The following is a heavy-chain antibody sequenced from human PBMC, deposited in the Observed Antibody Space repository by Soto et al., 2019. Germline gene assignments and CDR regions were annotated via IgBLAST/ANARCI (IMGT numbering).Heavy chain of an antibody. J-gene: IGHJ5*02. V-gene: IGHV1-2*02. CDR3: ARDGPYSSGWEVYNWFDP. CDR2: INPNSGGT. D-gene: IGHD6-19*01. Sequence: AASVKVSCKASGYTFTGYYMHWVRQAPGQGLEWMGWINPNSGGTNYAQKFQGRVTMTRDTSISTAYVELSRLRSDDTAVYYCARDGPYSSGWEVYNWFDPWGQGTLVTVSS. CDR1: GYTFTGYY.